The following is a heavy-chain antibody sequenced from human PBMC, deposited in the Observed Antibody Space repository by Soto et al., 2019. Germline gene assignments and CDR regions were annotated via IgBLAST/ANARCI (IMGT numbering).Heavy chain of an antibody. Sequence: GGSLRLSCAASGFTFSSYAMSWVRQAPGKGLAWVSAISGSGGSKYYADSVKGRFTMYRDNSKNTLYLEMNSLRAEDTAVYYCAIEVHGDYFDYWGQGTLVTVSS. CDR2: ISGSGGSK. CDR3: AIEVHGDYFDY. CDR1: GFTFSSYA. D-gene: IGHD4-17*01. V-gene: IGHV3-23*01. J-gene: IGHJ4*02.